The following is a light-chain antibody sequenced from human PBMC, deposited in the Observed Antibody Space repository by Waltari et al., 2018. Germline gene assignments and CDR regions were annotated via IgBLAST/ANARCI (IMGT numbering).Light chain of an antibody. CDR3: CSYASESTII. CDR1: SSDVGSYNL. J-gene: IGLJ2*01. V-gene: IGLV2-23*01. Sequence: QSALTQPASVSGSPGQSITISCTGTSSDVGSYNLVSWFQRHPGKAPELLIYEGTKRPSGVSNRCSGSKSGNTASLTISGLQAEDEADYYCCSYASESTIIFGGGTKLTVL. CDR2: EGT.